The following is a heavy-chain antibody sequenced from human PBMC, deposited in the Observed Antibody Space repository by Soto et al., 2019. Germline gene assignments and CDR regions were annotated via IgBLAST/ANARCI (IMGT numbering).Heavy chain of an antibody. V-gene: IGHV3-23*01. CDR2: MTNDGGVT. Sequence: EVQLLESGGGLVQPGGSLRLSCAASGFPFSSYALSWVRQAPGKGLEWVSAMTNDGGVTYYADSVKGRFTISRDNSKNTLYLQMNSLRAEDTAVYYCAKSLSRGIYPEGYWDYWGQGTLVTVSS. CDR3: AKSLSRGIYPEGYWDY. CDR1: GFPFSSYA. D-gene: IGHD2-2*01. J-gene: IGHJ4*02.